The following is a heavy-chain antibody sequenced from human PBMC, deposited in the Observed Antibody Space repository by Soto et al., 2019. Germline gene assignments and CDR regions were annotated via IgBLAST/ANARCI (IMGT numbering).Heavy chain of an antibody. CDR2: ISGSGGST. CDR1: GFTFSSYA. J-gene: IGHJ5*02. V-gene: IGHV3-23*01. D-gene: IGHD6-13*01. CDR3: AGQQLVFGWFDP. Sequence: GGSLRLSCAASGFTFSSYAMSWVRQAPGKGLEWVSAISGSGGSTYYADSVKGRFTISRDNSKNTLYLQMNSLRAEDTAVYYCAGQQLVFGWFDPWGQGTLVTVSS.